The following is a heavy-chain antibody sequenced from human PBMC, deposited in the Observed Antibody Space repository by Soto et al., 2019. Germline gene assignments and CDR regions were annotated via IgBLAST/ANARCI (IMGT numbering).Heavy chain of an antibody. CDR2: ISGSGYST. Sequence: AGGSLRLSCAASGFTFSSYAMSWVRQTPGKGLEWVSTISGSGYSTHYADSVKGRFTISRDNSKNTLYLQMNSLRAEDTAIYYCAKRNDLIYWGQGIQVTVSS. CDR1: GFTFSSYA. V-gene: IGHV3-23*01. CDR3: AKRNDLIY. J-gene: IGHJ4*02.